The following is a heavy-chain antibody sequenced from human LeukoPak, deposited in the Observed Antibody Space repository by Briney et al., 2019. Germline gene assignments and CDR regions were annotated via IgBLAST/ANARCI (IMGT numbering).Heavy chain of an antibody. V-gene: IGHV3-30*02. J-gene: IGHJ4*02. CDR2: IRYDGSNK. CDR3: AKDLPAEPAAISHFDY. CDR1: GFTFSSYG. Sequence: GGSLRLSCAASGFTFSSYGMHWVRQAPGKGLEWVAFIRYDGSNKYYADSVKGRFTISRDNSKNTLYLQMNSLRAEDTAVYYCAKDLPAEPAAISHFDYWGQGTLVTVSS. D-gene: IGHD2-2*02.